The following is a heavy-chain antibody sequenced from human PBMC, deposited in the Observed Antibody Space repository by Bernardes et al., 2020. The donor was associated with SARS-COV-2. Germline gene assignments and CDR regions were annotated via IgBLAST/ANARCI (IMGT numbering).Heavy chain of an antibody. V-gene: IGHV1-8*01. CDR3: ARGPWKANYDFWSGYPGRGFDP. D-gene: IGHD3-3*01. J-gene: IGHJ5*02. CDR1: GYTFTSYD. Sequence: ASVKVSCKASGYTFTSYDINWVRQATGQGLEWMGWMNPNSGNTGYAQKFQGRVTMTRNTSISTAYMELSSLRSEDTAVYYCARGPWKANYDFWSGYPGRGFDPWGQGTLVTVSS. CDR2: MNPNSGNT.